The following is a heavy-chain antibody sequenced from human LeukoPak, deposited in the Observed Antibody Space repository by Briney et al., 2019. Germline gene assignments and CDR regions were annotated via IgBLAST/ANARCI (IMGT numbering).Heavy chain of an antibody. D-gene: IGHD1-26*01. CDR2: IGAAGVNT. CDR3: AIGESSALHI. J-gene: IGHJ3*02. V-gene: IGHV3-23*01. Sequence: GGSLRLSCGAYRFTFNTYAISWVRQAPGKGLEWVSTIGAAGVNTFYAPSMNGRFTISRDNSKNTVYLQMDNLGADDTALYYCAIGESSALHIWGQGTNVAVSS. CDR1: RFTFNTYA.